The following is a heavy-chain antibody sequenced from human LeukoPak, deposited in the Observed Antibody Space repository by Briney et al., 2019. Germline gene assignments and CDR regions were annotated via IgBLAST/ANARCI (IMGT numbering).Heavy chain of an antibody. J-gene: IGHJ4*02. CDR3: AKRSLSLDYDFWSGYKEPFDY. CDR2: ISGSGGST. Sequence: PGGPLRLSCAASGFTFGSYAMSWVPQAPGKGLEWVSAISGSGGSTYYADSVKGRFTISRDNSKNTLYLQMNSLRAEDTAVYYCAKRSLSLDYDFWSGYKEPFDYWGQGTLVTVSS. CDR1: GFTFGSYA. D-gene: IGHD3-3*01. V-gene: IGHV3-23*01.